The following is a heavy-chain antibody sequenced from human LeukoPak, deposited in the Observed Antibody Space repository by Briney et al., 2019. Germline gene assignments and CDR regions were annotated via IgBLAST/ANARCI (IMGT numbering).Heavy chain of an antibody. CDR2: IIPIFGTA. CDR3: ARASSGWPDY. Sequence: SVKVSCKASGYTFTSYGISWVRQAPGQGLEWMGRIIPIFGTANYAQKFQGRVTITTDESTSTAYMELSSLRSEGTAVYYCARASSGWPDYWGQGTLVTVSS. D-gene: IGHD6-19*01. CDR1: GYTFTSYG. V-gene: IGHV1-69*05. J-gene: IGHJ4*02.